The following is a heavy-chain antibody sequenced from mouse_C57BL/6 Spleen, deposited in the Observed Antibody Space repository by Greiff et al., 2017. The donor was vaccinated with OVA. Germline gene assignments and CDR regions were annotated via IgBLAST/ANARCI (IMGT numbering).Heavy chain of an antibody. CDR2: IDPSDSVT. J-gene: IGHJ3*01. CDR3: ARWDGYNDWFAY. D-gene: IGHD2-3*01. Sequence: QVQLQQPGAELVRPGSSVKLSCKASGYTFTSYWMHWVKQRPIQGLEWIGDIDPSDSVTHSNQNFKDKATLTVDKSSSTAYMQISSVTSEDSAVYYCARWDGYNDWFAYWGKGTLVTVSA. V-gene: IGHV1-52*01. CDR1: GYTFTSYW.